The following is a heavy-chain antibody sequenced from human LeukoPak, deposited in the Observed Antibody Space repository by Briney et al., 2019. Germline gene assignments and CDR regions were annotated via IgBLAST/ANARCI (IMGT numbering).Heavy chain of an antibody. CDR3: ARDAEYCSSTSCYYDH. V-gene: IGHV1-69*04. CDR2: IIPILGIA. D-gene: IGHD2-2*01. J-gene: IGHJ4*02. Sequence: SVKVFCKASGGTFSSYAISWVRQAPGQGLEWMGRIIPILGIANYAQKFQGRVTITADKSTSTAYMELSSLRSEDTAVYYCARDAEYCSSTSCYYDHWGQGTLVTVSS. CDR1: GGTFSSYA.